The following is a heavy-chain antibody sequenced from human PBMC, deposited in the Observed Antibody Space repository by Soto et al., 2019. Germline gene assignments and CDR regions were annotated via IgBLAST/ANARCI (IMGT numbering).Heavy chain of an antibody. Sequence: SETLSLTCAVYGGSFSGYYWSWIRQPPGKGLEWIGEINHSGSTNYNPSLKSRVTISVDTSKNQFSLKLSSVTAADTAVYYCARLRAYYDFWSGYSAAYWGQGTLVTVSS. CDR3: ARLRAYYDFWSGYSAAY. J-gene: IGHJ4*02. D-gene: IGHD3-3*01. V-gene: IGHV4-34*01. CDR2: INHSGST. CDR1: GGSFSGYY.